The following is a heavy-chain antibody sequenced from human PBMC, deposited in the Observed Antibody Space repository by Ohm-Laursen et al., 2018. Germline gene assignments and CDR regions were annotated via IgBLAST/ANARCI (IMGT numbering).Heavy chain of an antibody. CDR2: ISGSGGST. Sequence: SLRLSCTAFGFTVSSNYMSWVRQAPGKGLEWVSAISGSGGSTYYADSVKGRFTISRDNSKNTLHLQMNGLRVDDTAVYYCAKYQGYNLDYWGQGTLVTVSS. J-gene: IGHJ4*02. V-gene: IGHV3-23*01. D-gene: IGHD5-24*01. CDR1: GFTVSSNY. CDR3: AKYQGYNLDY.